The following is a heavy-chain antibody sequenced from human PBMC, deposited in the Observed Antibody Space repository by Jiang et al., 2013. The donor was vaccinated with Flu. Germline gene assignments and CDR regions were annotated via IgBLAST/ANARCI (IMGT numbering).Heavy chain of an antibody. CDR2: IYYSGST. D-gene: IGHD1-1*01. Sequence: PGLVKPSETLSLTCTVSGDSISRYYWSWIRQPPGKGLEWIGYIYYSGSTNYNPSLTSRVTIAVDTSKNQFSLKLSSVTAADTAIYYCARHAPSVPYYFDYWGQGTLVTVSS. J-gene: IGHJ4*02. CDR3: ARHAPSVPYYFDY. CDR1: GDSISRYY. V-gene: IGHV4-59*01.